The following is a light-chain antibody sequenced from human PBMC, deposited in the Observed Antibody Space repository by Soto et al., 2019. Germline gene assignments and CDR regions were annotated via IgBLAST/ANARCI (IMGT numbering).Light chain of an antibody. V-gene: IGKV3-20*01. J-gene: IGKJ2*01. Sequence: EIVLTQSPGTLSLSPGERATLSCRASQSVSSTYVAWYQQKPGQAPGLLIYGASNRATGIPDRFSGSGSGTDFTLTISRLEPEDFALYYCQQFGSSQYTFGQGTKLEIK. CDR1: QSVSSTY. CDR3: QQFGSSQYT. CDR2: GAS.